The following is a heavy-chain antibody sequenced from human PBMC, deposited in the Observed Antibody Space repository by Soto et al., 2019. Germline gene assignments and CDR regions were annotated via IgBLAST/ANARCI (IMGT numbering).Heavy chain of an antibody. V-gene: IGHV3-11*01. Sequence: GGSLRLSCAASGFSFRDYYMTCIRQAPGKGLEWISYISATGATSYSDSLKGRFTISRDNAKNLLYLQMNSLRAEDTATYYCARDFSYFDYWGQGTLVTVSS. CDR2: ISATGAT. CDR1: GFSFRDYY. CDR3: ARDFSYFDY. J-gene: IGHJ4*02.